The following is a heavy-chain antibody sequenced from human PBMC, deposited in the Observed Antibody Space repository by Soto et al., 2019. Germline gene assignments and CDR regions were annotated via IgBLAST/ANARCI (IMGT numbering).Heavy chain of an antibody. Sequence: EASVKASCKASGYTFTGYYMHWVRQAPGQGLEWMGWINPNSGGTNYAQKFQGWVTMTRDTSISTAYMELSRLRSDDTAVYYCARVKYTYYYGSGSYCTIFDHWGQGTLVTVSS. CDR1: GYTFTGYY. D-gene: IGHD3-10*01. CDR3: ARVKYTYYYGSGSYCTIFDH. V-gene: IGHV1-2*04. CDR2: INPNSGGT. J-gene: IGHJ4*02.